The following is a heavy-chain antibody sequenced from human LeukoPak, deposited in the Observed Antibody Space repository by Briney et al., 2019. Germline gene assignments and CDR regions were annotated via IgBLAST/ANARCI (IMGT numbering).Heavy chain of an antibody. CDR3: AGYSSGWSYFDH. Sequence: GGSLRLSCAASGFTFSSYGLHWVRQAPGKGLEWVAVISYDGSNKYYADSVKGRFTISRDNSKNTLYLQMNSLRAEDTAVYYCAGYSSGWSYFDHWGQGTLVTVAS. D-gene: IGHD6-19*01. V-gene: IGHV3-30*03. J-gene: IGHJ4*02. CDR2: ISYDGSNK. CDR1: GFTFSSYG.